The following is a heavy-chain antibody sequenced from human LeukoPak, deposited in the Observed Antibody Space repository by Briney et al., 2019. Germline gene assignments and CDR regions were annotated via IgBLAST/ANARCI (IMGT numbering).Heavy chain of an antibody. J-gene: IGHJ4*02. V-gene: IGHV4-4*07. D-gene: IGHD6-13*01. CDR1: GGSMSSYY. CDR2: ISTSGST. CDR3: ARRRPAAGFDY. Sequence: SETLSLTCTVSGGSMSSYYWSWIRQPAGKGLEWIGRISTSGSTNYNPSLKSRVTMSVDTSNNQFSLKLTSMTAADTAVYYCARRRPAAGFDYWGQGILVTVSS.